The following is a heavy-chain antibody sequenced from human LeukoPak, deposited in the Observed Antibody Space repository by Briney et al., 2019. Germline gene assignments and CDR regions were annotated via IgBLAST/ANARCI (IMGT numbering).Heavy chain of an antibody. D-gene: IGHD6-13*01. CDR1: GFTFSSYA. CDR3: VKLSSRVSQAIDY. Sequence: GGSLRLSCSASGFTFSSYAMHWVSQAPGKGLEYVSGIRSNGGNTNYAYSVNGRFTISRDNSKNTLYLQMSSLRAEDTAVYYCVKLSSRVSQAIDYWGQGTLVTVS. V-gene: IGHV3-64D*09. J-gene: IGHJ4*02. CDR2: IRSNGGNT.